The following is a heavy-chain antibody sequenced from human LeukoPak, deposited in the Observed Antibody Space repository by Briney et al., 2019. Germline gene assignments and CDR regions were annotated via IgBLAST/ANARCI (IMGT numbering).Heavy chain of an antibody. CDR2: VHYSGST. J-gene: IGHJ6*03. CDR3: ARGGGPITGTTGDYYYYMDV. V-gene: IGHV4-59*01. Sequence: PSETLSLTCIVSGDSITNYYWSWIRQPPGKGLEWIGCVHYSGSTNYNPSLKSRVTISLDTPKNQFSLKMSSVTAADTAVYYCARGGGPITGTTGDYYYYMDVWGKGTTVTVSS. CDR1: GDSITNYY. D-gene: IGHD1-7*01.